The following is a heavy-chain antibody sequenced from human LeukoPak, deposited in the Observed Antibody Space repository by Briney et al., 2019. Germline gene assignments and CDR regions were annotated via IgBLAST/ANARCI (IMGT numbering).Heavy chain of an antibody. CDR2: IDWDDDK. J-gene: IGHJ4*02. CDR3: ARIRVAVAGCDEVDY. Sequence: SGPTLVNPTQTLTLTCTFSGFSLSTSGMCVSWIRQPPGKALEWLALIDWDDDKYYSTSLKTRLTISKDTSKNQVVLTMTNMDSVDTATYYCARIRVAVAGCDEVDYWGQGTLVTVSS. CDR1: GFSLSTSGMC. V-gene: IGHV2-70*01. D-gene: IGHD6-13*01.